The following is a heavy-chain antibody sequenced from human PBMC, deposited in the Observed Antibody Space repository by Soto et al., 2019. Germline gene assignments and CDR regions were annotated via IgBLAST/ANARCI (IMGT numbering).Heavy chain of an antibody. CDR3: AREGRWLQLLGY. D-gene: IGHD5-12*01. V-gene: IGHV1-69*13. J-gene: IGHJ4*02. Sequence: SVKVSCKASGGTFSSYAISWVRQAPGQGLEWMGGIIPIFGTANYAQKFQGRVTITADESTSTAYMELSSLRSEDTAVYYCAREGRWLQLLGYWGQGTLVTVSS. CDR2: IIPIFGTA. CDR1: GGTFSSYA.